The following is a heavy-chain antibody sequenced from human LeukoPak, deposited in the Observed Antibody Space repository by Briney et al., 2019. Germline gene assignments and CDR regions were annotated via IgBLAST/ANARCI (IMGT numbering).Heavy chain of an antibody. CDR3: ARDSTMVGGDFFDY. V-gene: IGHV3-30-3*01. CDR2: ISYDGSNK. CDR1: GFTFSSYA. J-gene: IGHJ4*02. Sequence: PGRSLRLTCAASGFTFSSYAMHWVRQAPGKGLEWVAVISYDGSNKYYADSVKRRFTISRDNSKNTLYLQMNSLRAEDTAVYYCARDSTMVGGDFFDYWGQGTLVTVSS. D-gene: IGHD3-10*01.